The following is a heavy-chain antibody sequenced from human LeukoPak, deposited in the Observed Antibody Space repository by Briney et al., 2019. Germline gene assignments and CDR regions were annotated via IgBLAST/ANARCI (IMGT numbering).Heavy chain of an antibody. J-gene: IGHJ4*02. Sequence: PGGSLRLSCAASGFTFSSYAMHWVRQAPGKGLEWVAVISYDGSNKYYADSVKGRFTISRDNSKNTLYLQMNSLRAEDTAVYYCAKGGVTNTRAYFDYWGQGTLVTVSS. CDR1: GFTFSSYA. V-gene: IGHV3-30*04. CDR2: ISYDGSNK. D-gene: IGHD2-2*01. CDR3: AKGGVTNTRAYFDY.